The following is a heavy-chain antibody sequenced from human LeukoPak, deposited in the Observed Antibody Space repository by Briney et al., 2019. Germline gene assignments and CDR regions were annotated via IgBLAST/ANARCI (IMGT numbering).Heavy chain of an antibody. Sequence: ASVNVSCKASGYSFTSYDINWVRQATGQGLEWMGWMNPNSGNTGYAQKFQGRVTMTRNTSISTAYMELSSLRSEDTAVYYCARTELGVDNWFDPWGQGTLVTVSS. D-gene: IGHD3-10*01. V-gene: IGHV1-8*01. J-gene: IGHJ5*02. CDR3: ARTELGVDNWFDP. CDR2: MNPNSGNT. CDR1: GYSFTSYD.